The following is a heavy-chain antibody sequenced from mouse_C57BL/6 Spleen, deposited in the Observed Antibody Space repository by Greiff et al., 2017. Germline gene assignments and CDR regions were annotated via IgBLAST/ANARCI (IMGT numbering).Heavy chain of an antibody. Sequence: DVMLVESGDGLVKPGASLKLSCAASGFTFSSYAMPWVRQTPEKRLEWVAYISRGGDYNYYASTVKGRFTISRDNATNTLYLQMSSLKSEDTAVYYCTRAFITTVPAYFDGRGQGTTLTVST. V-gene: IGHV5-9-1*02. CDR3: TRAFITTVPAYFDG. CDR1: GFTFSSYA. D-gene: IGHD1-1*01. J-gene: IGHJ2*01. CDR2: ISRGGDYN.